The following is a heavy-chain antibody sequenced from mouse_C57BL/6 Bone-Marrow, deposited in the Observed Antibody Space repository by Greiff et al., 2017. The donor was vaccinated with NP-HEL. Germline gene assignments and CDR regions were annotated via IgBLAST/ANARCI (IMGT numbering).Heavy chain of an antibody. D-gene: IGHD3-3*01. CDR2: ISSGSSTI. CDR3: AKMRGRKLGQRGFAY. J-gene: IGHJ3*01. V-gene: IGHV5-17*01. CDR1: GFTFSDYG. Sequence: EVQLVESGGGLVKPGGSLKLSCAASGFTFSDYGMHWVRQAPEKGLEWVAYISSGSSTIYYADTVKGRFTISGDNAKNTLFLQLNSLRSEDTAMYYGAKMRGRKLGQRGFAYWGQGTLVTVSA.